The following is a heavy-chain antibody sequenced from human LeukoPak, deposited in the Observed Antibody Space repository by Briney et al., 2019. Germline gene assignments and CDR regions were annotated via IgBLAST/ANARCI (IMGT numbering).Heavy chain of an antibody. V-gene: IGHV4-61*01. CDR2: IYYSGRT. CDR1: GGSVSSGSYY. Sequence: SETLSPTCTVSGGSVSSGSYYWSWIRHPPGKGLEWIGYIYYSGRTNYNPSLKSRVTISVDTSKNQFSLKLSSVTAADTAVYYCARLRALSYYDSSGDLYYFEYWGQGTLVTASS. CDR3: ARLRALSYYDSSGDLYYFEY. D-gene: IGHD3-22*01. J-gene: IGHJ4*02.